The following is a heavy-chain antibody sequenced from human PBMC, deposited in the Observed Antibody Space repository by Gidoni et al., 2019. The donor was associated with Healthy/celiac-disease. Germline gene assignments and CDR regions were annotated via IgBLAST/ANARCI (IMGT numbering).Heavy chain of an antibody. V-gene: IGHV3-21*01. CDR1: GFTFSRYS. D-gene: IGHD3-10*01. Sequence: EVQLVESGGGLVKPGGSLRLSCAASGFTFSRYSINWVSQAPGKGLEWVACISISSSYIYYADSVKGRFTIARDNAKNSLYLQMNSLRAEDTAVYYCAREPTYDYGSGSSDGMDVWGQGTTVTVSS. CDR3: AREPTYDYGSGSSDGMDV. J-gene: IGHJ6*02. CDR2: ISISSSYI.